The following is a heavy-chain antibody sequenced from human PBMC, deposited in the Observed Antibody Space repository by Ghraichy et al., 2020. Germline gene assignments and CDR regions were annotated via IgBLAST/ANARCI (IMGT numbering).Heavy chain of an antibody. Sequence: GGSLRLSCAASGFSVSNDYMSWVRQAPGKGLEWVSVIYRGDRTYYTDSAKGRFTISRDNSHNTVHLQMNNLRAEDTALYYCVREIPTTTLYDWGQGTLVTVSS. V-gene: IGHV3-66*01. CDR1: GFSVSNDY. CDR2: IYRGDRT. J-gene: IGHJ4*02. CDR3: VREIPTTTLYD. D-gene: IGHD2/OR15-2a*01.